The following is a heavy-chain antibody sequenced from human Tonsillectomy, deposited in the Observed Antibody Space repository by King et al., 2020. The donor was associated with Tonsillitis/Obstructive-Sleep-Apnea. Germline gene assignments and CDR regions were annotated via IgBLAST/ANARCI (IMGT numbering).Heavy chain of an antibody. J-gene: IGHJ6*02. CDR1: GFTFSSYW. Sequence: VQLVESGGGLVQPGGSLRLSCVVSGFTFSSYWMHWVRQAPGKGLVWVSHINSDGSSTNYADSVKGRFTISRDNAKNTLYLQMNSLRAEDTAVYYCARGQRRYSYGDSYYGMDVWGQGTTVTVSS. CDR3: ARGQRRYSYGDSYYGMDV. D-gene: IGHD5-18*01. V-gene: IGHV3-74*02. CDR2: INSDGSST.